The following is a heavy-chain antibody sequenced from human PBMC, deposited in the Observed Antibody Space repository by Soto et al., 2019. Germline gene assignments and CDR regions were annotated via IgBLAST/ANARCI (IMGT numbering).Heavy chain of an antibody. J-gene: IGHJ6*02. D-gene: IGHD2-2*01. CDR1: GGTFSSYA. Sequence: QVQLVQSGAEVKKPGSSVKVSCKASGGTFSSYAISWVRQAPGQGLEWMGGIIPIFGTADYAQKFQGRVTITVDDARSTAYMELSSLRSEDTAVYYCARHVPAAGYYYGMDVWGQGTTVTVSS. CDR2: IIPIFGTA. CDR3: ARHVPAAGYYYGMDV. V-gene: IGHV1-69*12.